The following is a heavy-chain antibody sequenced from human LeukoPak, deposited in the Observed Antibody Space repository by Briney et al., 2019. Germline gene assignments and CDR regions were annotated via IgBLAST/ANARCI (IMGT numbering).Heavy chain of an antibody. D-gene: IGHD1-7*01. CDR3: ARENAGTTSPDYYYYYYGMDV. Sequence: SVKVSCKVSGGTFSSYTISWVRQAPGQGLEWMGRIIPILGIANYAQKFQGRVTITADKSTSTAYMELSSLRSEDTAVYYCARENAGTTSPDYYYYYYGMDVWGQGTTVTVSS. CDR2: IIPILGIA. CDR1: GGTFSSYT. J-gene: IGHJ6*02. V-gene: IGHV1-69*04.